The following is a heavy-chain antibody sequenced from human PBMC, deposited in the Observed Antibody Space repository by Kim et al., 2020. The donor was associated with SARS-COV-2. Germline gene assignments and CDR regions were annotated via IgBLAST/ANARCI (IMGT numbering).Heavy chain of an antibody. CDR2: IYYSGST. D-gene: IGHD6-19*01. CDR3: ARTGYSSGWYQNYYYYGMDV. J-gene: IGHJ6*02. Sequence: SETLSLTCTVSGGSVSSGSYYWSWIRQPPGKGLEWIGYIYYSGSTNYNPSLKSRVTISVDTSKNQFSLKLSSVTAADTAVYYCARTGYSSGWYQNYYYYGMDVWGQGTTVTVSS. V-gene: IGHV4-61*01. CDR1: GGSVSSGSYY.